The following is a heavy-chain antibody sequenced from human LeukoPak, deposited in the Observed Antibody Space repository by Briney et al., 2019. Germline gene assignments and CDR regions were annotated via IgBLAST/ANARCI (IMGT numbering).Heavy chain of an antibody. D-gene: IGHD3-22*01. CDR3: ATQGPSGYFNFDY. J-gene: IGHJ4*02. CDR2: FDPEDGET. Sequence: GASVKVSCKVSGYTLTELSMHWVRQAPGKGLEWMGGFDPEDGETIYAQKFQGRVTMTEDTFTDTAYMELSSLRSEDTAVYYCATQGPSGYFNFDYWGQGTLVTVSS. V-gene: IGHV1-24*01. CDR1: GYTLTELS.